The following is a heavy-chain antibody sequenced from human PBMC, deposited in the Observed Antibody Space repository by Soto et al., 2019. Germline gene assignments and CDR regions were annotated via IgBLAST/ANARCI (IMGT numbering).Heavy chain of an antibody. J-gene: IGHJ6*02. V-gene: IGHV4-34*01. Sequence: SETLSLTCAVYGGSFSGYYWSWIRQPPGKGLEWIGEINHSGSTNYNPSLKSRVTISVDTSKNQFSLKLSSVNAADTAVYYCAREYSSSWYVYYYYGMDVWGQGTTVTVTS. D-gene: IGHD6-13*01. CDR2: INHSGST. CDR3: AREYSSSWYVYYYYGMDV. CDR1: GGSFSGYY.